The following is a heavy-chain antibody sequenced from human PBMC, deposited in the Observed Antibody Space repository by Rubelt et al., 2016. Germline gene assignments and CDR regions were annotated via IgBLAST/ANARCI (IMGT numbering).Heavy chain of an antibody. CDR2: ISGSGGST. Sequence: EVQLLESGGGLVQPGGSLRLSCAASGFTFSSYAMSWVRQAPGKGLEWVSGISGSGGSTYYAGSVKGRFTVSRDSSKNTLYLQMNGLRAEDKAVYYCAKFVGFGVSYYGMDVWGQGTTVTVSS. J-gene: IGHJ6*02. CDR1: GFTFSSYA. D-gene: IGHD3-3*01. V-gene: IGHV3-23*01. CDR3: AKFVGFGVSYYGMDV.